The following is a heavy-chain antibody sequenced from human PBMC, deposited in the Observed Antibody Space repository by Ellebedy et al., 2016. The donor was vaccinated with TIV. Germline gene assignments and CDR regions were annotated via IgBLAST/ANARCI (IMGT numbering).Heavy chain of an antibody. CDR1: GYNFGNNW. V-gene: IGHV5-51*01. J-gene: IGHJ4*02. CDR3: ARRRGFNHDFDH. Sequence: PGGSLRLSCQGSGYNFGNNWIGWVRQMPGKGLEWMAIIYPGDSDTRYSPSFQGQVTISADKSTRTAHLHWRSLKASDTAIYYCARRRGFNHDFDHWGQGTLVAVSA. CDR2: IYPGDSDT. D-gene: IGHD5-12*01.